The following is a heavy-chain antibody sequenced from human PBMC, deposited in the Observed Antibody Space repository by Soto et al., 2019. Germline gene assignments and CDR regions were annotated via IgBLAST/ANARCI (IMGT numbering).Heavy chain of an antibody. Sequence: PSETLSLTCAVYGGSFSGYYWSWIRQPPGKGLEWIGEINHSGSTNYNPSLKSRVTISVDTSKNQFSLKLSSVTAADTAVYYCERGPYGAYLQHWGQGTLVTVYS. CDR2: INHSGST. V-gene: IGHV4-34*01. CDR3: ERGPYGAYLQH. J-gene: IGHJ1*01. CDR1: GGSFSGYY. D-gene: IGHD2-8*01.